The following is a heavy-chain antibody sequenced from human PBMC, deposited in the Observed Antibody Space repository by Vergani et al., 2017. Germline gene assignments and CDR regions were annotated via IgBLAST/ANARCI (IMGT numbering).Heavy chain of an antibody. Sequence: EVQLVESGGGLVQPGGSLRLSCAASGFTFSSYSMNWVRQAPGKVLEWVSYISSSSSTIYYADSVKGRFTISRDNAKNSLYLQMNSLRAEDTAVYYCARKGIVATMPRYFDYWGQGTLVTVSS. CDR1: GFTFSSYS. D-gene: IGHD5-12*01. CDR2: ISSSSSTI. V-gene: IGHV3-48*04. J-gene: IGHJ4*02. CDR3: ARKGIVATMPRYFDY.